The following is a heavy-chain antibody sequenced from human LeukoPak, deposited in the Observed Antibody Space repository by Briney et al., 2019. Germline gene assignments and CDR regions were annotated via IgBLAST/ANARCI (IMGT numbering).Heavy chain of an antibody. J-gene: IGHJ6*02. CDR1: GYTLTELS. Sequence: ASVKVSCKVSGYTLTELSMHWVRQAPGKGLEWMGGFDPEDGETIYAQKFQGGVTMTEDTSTDTAYMELSSLRSEDTAVYYCATRMVRGVNYYYGMDVWGQGTTVTVSS. D-gene: IGHD3-10*01. CDR3: ATRMVRGVNYYYGMDV. V-gene: IGHV1-24*01. CDR2: FDPEDGET.